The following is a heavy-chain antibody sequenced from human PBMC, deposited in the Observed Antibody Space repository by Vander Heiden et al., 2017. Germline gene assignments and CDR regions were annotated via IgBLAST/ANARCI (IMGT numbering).Heavy chain of an antibody. V-gene: IGHV1-2*02. CDR3: ARIPSIAVSPDY. CDR2: INPNSGGT. J-gene: IGHJ4*02. CDR1: GYTFTDYY. Sequence: QVQLVQSGAEVKKPGASVKVSCKASGYTFTDYYMHWVRQAPGQGLEWMGWINPNSGGTNYAQKVQGRVSMTRDTSISTAYMERSRLRSDDTAGYYCARIPSIAVSPDYWGQGTLVTVAT. D-gene: IGHD6-6*01.